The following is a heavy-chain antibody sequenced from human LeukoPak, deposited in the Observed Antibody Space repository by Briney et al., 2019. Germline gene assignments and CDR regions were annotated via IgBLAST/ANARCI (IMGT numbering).Heavy chain of an antibody. CDR3: AKEGFDS. J-gene: IGHJ4*02. Sequence: PGGSLRLSCAASGFTFRNYAMNWVRQAPGKGLEWVSSITSSSAYIYDADSVKGRFTISRDNAKNSLYLQMNSLRAEDTAVYYCAKEGFDSWGQGTLVTVSS. V-gene: IGHV3-21*04. CDR1: GFTFRNYA. CDR2: ITSSSAYI.